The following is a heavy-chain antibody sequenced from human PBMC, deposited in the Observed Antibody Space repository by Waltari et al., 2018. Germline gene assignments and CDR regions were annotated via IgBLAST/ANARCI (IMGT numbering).Heavy chain of an antibody. CDR3: ARGSTGYVRVWDC. CDR2: IKYDGSAT. J-gene: IGHJ4*02. D-gene: IGHD2-2*01. Sequence: EVQLMESGGGLVQPGGSLRRSCAASGLSFSAYWMTWVRQAPGKGLEWVANIKYDGSATYHVDSVNGRFTISRDNAKNSLYLQMNDVSAEDTAIYYCARGSTGYVRVWDCWGQGTVVTVSS. CDR1: GLSFSAYW. V-gene: IGHV3-7*03.